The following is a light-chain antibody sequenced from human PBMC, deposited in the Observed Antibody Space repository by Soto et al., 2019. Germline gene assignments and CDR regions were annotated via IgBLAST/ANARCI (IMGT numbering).Light chain of an antibody. CDR3: QVWDRSTDRPV. J-gene: IGLJ3*02. CDR1: NIGSKS. Sequence: SYELTQPPSVSVAPGKTTSITCGGNNIGSKSVHWYQRKPGQAPVLVIYYDNDRPSGIPERFSGSNSGNTATLTISRVEAGDEADYFCQVWDRSTDRPVFGGGTKVTVL. CDR2: YDN. V-gene: IGLV3-21*04.